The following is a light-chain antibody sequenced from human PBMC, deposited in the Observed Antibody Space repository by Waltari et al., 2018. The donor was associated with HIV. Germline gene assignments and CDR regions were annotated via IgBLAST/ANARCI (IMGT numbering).Light chain of an antibody. V-gene: IGKV1-39*01. CDR1: QSIRKN. CDR2: LAS. Sequence: DIQMTQSPSSLSASVGDRVTITCRASQSIRKNINWYQQRPGKAPKLLIFLASSLQSGVPSRFSGGGSGTDFTLTISSLRPEDFASYFCQQSYSTPYTFGQGTKLEIK. CDR3: QQSYSTPYT. J-gene: IGKJ2*01.